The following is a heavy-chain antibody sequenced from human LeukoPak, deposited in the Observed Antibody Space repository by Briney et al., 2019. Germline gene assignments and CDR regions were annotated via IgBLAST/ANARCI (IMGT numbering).Heavy chain of an antibody. CDR3: VRDLGYYDSSGYPTHFDY. CDR2: INPGSGST. D-gene: IGHD3-22*01. V-gene: IGHV1-46*01. CDR1: GYTFTSYF. J-gene: IGHJ4*02. Sequence: ASVTVSCKASGYTFTSYFIHWVRQAPGQGLEWMGIINPGSGSTSYTQKFRDRVTMTRGKSTSTVNMELSSLRSEDTAVYYCVRDLGYYDSSGYPTHFDYWGQGTLVTVSS.